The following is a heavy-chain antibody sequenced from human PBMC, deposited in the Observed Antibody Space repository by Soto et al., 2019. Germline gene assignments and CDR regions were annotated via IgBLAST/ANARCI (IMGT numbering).Heavy chain of an antibody. CDR3: ARVLPRVLPTNWFDP. Sequence: SETLSLTCAVYGGSFSGYYWSWIRQPPGKGLEWIGEINHSGSTNYNPSLKSRVTISVDTSKNQFSLKLSSVTAADTAVYYCARVLPRVLPTNWFDPWGQGTLVTVSS. V-gene: IGHV4-34*01. CDR1: GGSFSGYY. D-gene: IGHD1-26*01. J-gene: IGHJ5*02. CDR2: INHSGST.